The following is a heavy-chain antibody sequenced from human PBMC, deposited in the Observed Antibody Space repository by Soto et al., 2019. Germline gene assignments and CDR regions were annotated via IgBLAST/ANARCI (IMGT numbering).Heavy chain of an antibody. CDR3: AKDTYYHDESGYYVFDS. V-gene: IGHV3-30*18. CDR2: LSFDGNKK. D-gene: IGHD3-22*01. J-gene: IGHJ5*01. CDR1: GFTFSSYG. Sequence: QVQLVESGGGVVQPGTSLRLSCAASGFTFSSYGIHWVRQAPGKGLEWVAALSFDGNKKNYVASVTGRFTISGDNSKNTAFLQMNSLRAEDTAVYFCAKDTYYHDESGYYVFDSWGQGTLVTVSS.